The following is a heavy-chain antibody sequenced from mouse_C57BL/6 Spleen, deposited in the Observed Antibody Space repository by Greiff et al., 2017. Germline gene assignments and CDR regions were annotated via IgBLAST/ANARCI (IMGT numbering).Heavy chain of an antibody. CDR2: IDPSDSET. D-gene: IGHD3-2*02. J-gene: IGHJ2*01. V-gene: IGHV1-52*01. Sequence: QVQLQQSGAELVRPGSSVKLSCKASGYTFTSYWMHWVKQRPIRGLEWIGNIDPSDSETHYNQKFKDKATLTVDKSSSTAYMQLSSLTSEDSAVYYCARRGSSGPYYFDYWGQGTTLTVSS. CDR3: ARRGSSGPYYFDY. CDR1: GYTFTSYW.